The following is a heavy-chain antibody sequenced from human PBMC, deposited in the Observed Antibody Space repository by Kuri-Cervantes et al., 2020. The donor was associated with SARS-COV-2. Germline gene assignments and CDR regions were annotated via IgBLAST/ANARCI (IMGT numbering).Heavy chain of an antibody. D-gene: IGHD3-22*01. CDR1: GDTFTGYY. V-gene: IGHV1-2*02. CDR3: ATPSYYDSSGSYDAFDI. J-gene: IGHJ3*02. CDR2: INTNSGGT. Sequence: ASVNLSCKASGDTFTGYYMHWVRQAPGQGLEWMGWINTNSGGTNYAQKFQGRVTMTRDTSISTAYMELSRLRSDDTAGYYFATPSYYDSSGSYDAFDIWGQGTMVTVSS.